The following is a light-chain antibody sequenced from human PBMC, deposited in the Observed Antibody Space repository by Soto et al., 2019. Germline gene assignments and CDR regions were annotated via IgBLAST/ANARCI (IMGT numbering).Light chain of an antibody. J-gene: IGKJ4*01. CDR1: QSISSY. Sequence: DIQMTQSPSSLSASVGDRVTITCRASQSISSYLNWYQQKPGKAPTLLIYAASSLQSGVPSRFSGSGSGRDFTLTISSLQPEDFATYYCQQSYSTPRLTFGGGTKVEIK. V-gene: IGKV1-39*01. CDR3: QQSYSTPRLT. CDR2: AAS.